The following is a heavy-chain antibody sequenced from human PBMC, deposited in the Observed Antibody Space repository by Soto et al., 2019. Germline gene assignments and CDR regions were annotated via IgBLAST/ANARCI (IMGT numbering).Heavy chain of an antibody. Sequence: GVLRLSCAAAGFTFMSYWMHWVLQSPVKGLAWVSRINSDGSSTSYADSVKGRFTISRDNAKNTLYLQMNSLRAEDTAVYYCARRREYCSGGSCYADWFDPWGQGTLVTVSS. CDR2: INSDGSST. V-gene: IGHV3-74*01. D-gene: IGHD2-15*01. J-gene: IGHJ5*02. CDR3: ARRREYCSGGSCYADWFDP. CDR1: GFTFMSYW.